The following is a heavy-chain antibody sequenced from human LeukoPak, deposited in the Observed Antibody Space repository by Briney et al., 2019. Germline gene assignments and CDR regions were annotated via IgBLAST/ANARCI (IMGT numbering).Heavy chain of an antibody. CDR1: GGSISSSSYY. V-gene: IGHV4-39*07. D-gene: IGHD1-7*01. J-gene: IGHJ4*02. CDR2: FSSGGSA. Sequence: SETLSLTCIVPGGSISSSSYYWAWIRQSPGEGLEWIGTFSSGGSAYYNPSLTSRVSISKDTSDNQFSLRLYSVTAADTAVYYCARRQTGTMYDVWGQGTQVTVSS. CDR3: ARRQTGTMYDV.